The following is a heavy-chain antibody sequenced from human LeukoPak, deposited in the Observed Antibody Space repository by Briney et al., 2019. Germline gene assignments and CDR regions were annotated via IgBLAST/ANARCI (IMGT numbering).Heavy chain of an antibody. CDR1: GFTFGDYA. V-gene: IGHV3-49*04. J-gene: IGHJ4*02. CDR2: IRNRPYGGTT. CDR3: TTTSGI. Sequence: PGRSLRLSCTASGFTFGDYALSWVRQAPGKGLEWVGFIRNRPYGGTTEYAASVKGRFTISRDDSKSIAYLQMGSLKTEDTGVYYCTTTSGIWGQGTLVTVSS.